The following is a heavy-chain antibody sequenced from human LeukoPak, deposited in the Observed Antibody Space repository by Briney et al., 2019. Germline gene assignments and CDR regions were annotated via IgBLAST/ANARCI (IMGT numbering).Heavy chain of an antibody. D-gene: IGHD3-22*01. Sequence: GRSLRLSCAASGFTFSSYGMNWVRQAPGKGLEWVSSISSSSSYIYYADSVKGRFTISRDNAKNSLYLQMNSLRAEDTAVYYCARVPPYYNDSSGSWYFDLWGRGTLVTVSS. CDR3: ARVPPYYNDSSGSWYFDL. CDR1: GFTFSSYG. CDR2: ISSSSSYI. V-gene: IGHV3-21*01. J-gene: IGHJ2*01.